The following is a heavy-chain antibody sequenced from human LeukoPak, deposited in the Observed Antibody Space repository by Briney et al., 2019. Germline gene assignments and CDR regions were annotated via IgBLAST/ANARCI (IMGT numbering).Heavy chain of an antibody. CDR1: ALPPSNYA. V-gene: IGHV3-66*01. CDR2: IYSGGST. CDR3: ARSTAVDY. Sequence: GGSLRLSCAASALPPSNYAMSWVRQAPGKGLEWVSVIYSGGSTYYADSVKGRFTISRDNSKNTLYLQMNSLRAEDTAVYYCARSTAVDYWGQGTLVTVSS. J-gene: IGHJ4*02.